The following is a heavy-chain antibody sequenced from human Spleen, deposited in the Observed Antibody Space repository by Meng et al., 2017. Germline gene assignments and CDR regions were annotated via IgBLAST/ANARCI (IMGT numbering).Heavy chain of an antibody. CDR1: GFTFIDYA. J-gene: IGHJ4*02. Sequence: LLESGGGGVQPGRSRRLCCAASGFTFIDYAMHWVRQAPGKGLEWLAAISGGGYTTYYTDSVQGRFTISRDNSGRTVYLLVNSLRADDTAVYYCAKGLGDHGIHPGDSWGQGTLVTVSS. CDR3: AKGLGDHGIHPGDS. V-gene: IGHV3-23*01. D-gene: IGHD2-21*01. CDR2: ISGGGYTT.